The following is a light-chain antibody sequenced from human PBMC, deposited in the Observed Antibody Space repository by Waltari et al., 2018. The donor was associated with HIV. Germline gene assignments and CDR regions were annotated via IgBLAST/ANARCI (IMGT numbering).Light chain of an antibody. CDR3: CSYAGVYTRWV. J-gene: IGLJ3*02. V-gene: IGLV2-11*01. CDR2: DVT. Sequence: QSALTQPRSVSGSPGQSISLSCTGTSRDVGGYKYVSWYQQYPGEVPKLMIYDVTKRPSGVPDRFSGSKSGNTASLTISGLQAEDEADYYCCSYAGVYTRWVFGGGTKLTVL. CDR1: SRDVGGYKY.